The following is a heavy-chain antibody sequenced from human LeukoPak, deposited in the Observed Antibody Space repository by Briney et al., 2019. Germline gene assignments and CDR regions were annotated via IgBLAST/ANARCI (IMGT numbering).Heavy chain of an antibody. CDR1: GFTFNTYA. CDR3: ARGPLDGYYRY. V-gene: IGHV3-64*01. J-gene: IGHJ4*02. D-gene: IGHD3-22*01. Sequence: GGSLRLSCAAPGFTFNTYAMHWVRQAPGKGPEYVSVISSDGGTTYYANSVKGRFTISRDNSRNTLFLQMDSLGADDMAVYYCARGPLDGYYRYWGQGTLVTVSS. CDR2: ISSDGGTT.